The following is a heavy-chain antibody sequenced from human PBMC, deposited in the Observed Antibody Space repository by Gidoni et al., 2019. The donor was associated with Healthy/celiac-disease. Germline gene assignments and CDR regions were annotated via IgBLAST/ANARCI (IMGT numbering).Heavy chain of an antibody. CDR2: IRSKTDGGTT. D-gene: IGHD2-2*01. J-gene: IGHJ3*02. Sequence: EVQLVESGGGLVKPGGSLRLPCSASGFTFSHAWMSWVRQASGKVLEWVGRIRSKTDGGTTDYAAPVKGRFTNSRDDSKNTLNLQMNSLKTEDTAVYYCTTSWAPGASDAFDIWGQGTMVTVSS. CDR1: GFTFSHAW. CDR3: TTSWAPGASDAFDI. V-gene: IGHV3-15*01.